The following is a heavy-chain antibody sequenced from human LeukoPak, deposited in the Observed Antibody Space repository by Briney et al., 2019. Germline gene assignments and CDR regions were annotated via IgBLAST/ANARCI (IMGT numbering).Heavy chain of an antibody. V-gene: IGHV7-4-1*02. Sequence: ASVKVSCKASGYTFSGYAMNWVRQAPGQGPEWMGWINTNTGNPTYAQGFTGRLVFSLDTSVSTAYLQISNLKPEDTAMYYCTRDNYNSGANSFDIWGQGTMVTVSS. D-gene: IGHD6-25*01. CDR1: GYTFSGYA. J-gene: IGHJ3*02. CDR3: TRDNYNSGANSFDI. CDR2: INTNTGNP.